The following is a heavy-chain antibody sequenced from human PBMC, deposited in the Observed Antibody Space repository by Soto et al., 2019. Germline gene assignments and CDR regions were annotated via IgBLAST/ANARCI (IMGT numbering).Heavy chain of an antibody. CDR1: GYRFMDFF. D-gene: IGHD1-1*01. CDR3: TRPLRATAGTTFYY. J-gene: IGHJ4*01. Sequence: ASVKVSCKASGYRFMDFFIHFVRQAPGQGLEWMGWINPYTGETNYAQKFQGRVIMTSAAANSTAYMELNSLTSDDTAVYYCTRPLRATAGTTFYYWGQGSLVTVSS. V-gene: IGHV1-2*02. CDR2: INPYTGET.